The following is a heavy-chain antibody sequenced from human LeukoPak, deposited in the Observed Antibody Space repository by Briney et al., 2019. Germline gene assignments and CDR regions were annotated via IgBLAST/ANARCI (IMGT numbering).Heavy chain of an antibody. CDR1: GFTFSSYS. D-gene: IGHD6-13*01. Sequence: GGSLRLSCAASGFTFSSYSMNWVRQAPGKGLEWVSSISSSSSYTYYADSVKGRFTISRDNAKNSLYLQMNSLRAEDTAVYYCARVSKQLAFDYWGQGTLVTVSS. J-gene: IGHJ4*02. CDR3: ARVSKQLAFDY. V-gene: IGHV3-21*01. CDR2: ISSSSSYT.